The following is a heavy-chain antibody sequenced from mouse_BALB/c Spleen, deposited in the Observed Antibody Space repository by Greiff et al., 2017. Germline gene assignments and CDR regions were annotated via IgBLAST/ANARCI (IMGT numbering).Heavy chain of an antibody. J-gene: IGHJ2*01. V-gene: IGHV1-12*01. CDR2: IYPGNGDT. Sequence: LQQPGAELVKPGASVKMSCKASGYTFTSYNMHWVKQTPGQGLEWIGAIYPGNGDTSYNQKFKGKATLTADKSSSTAYMQLSSLTSEDSAVYYCARARYYSDYWGQGTTLTVSS. CDR3: ARARYYSDY. D-gene: IGHD1-1*02. CDR1: GYTFTSYN.